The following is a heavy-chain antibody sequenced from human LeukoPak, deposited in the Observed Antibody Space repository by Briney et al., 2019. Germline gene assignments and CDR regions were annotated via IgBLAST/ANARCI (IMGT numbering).Heavy chain of an antibody. D-gene: IGHD6-13*01. CDR2: VYYSGST. CDR3: ARGTYSSSWYYFDY. J-gene: IGHJ4*02. Sequence: SETLSLTCTVSGGSISSYYWTWIRQPPGKGLEWIGYVYYSGSTDYSPSLKSRVTISLDTSKNQFSLKLSSVTAADTAVYYCARGTYSSSWYYFDYWGQGTLVTVSS. V-gene: IGHV4-59*01. CDR1: GGSISSYY.